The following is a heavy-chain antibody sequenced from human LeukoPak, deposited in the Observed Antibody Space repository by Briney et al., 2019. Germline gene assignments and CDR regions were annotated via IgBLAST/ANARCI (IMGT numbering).Heavy chain of an antibody. J-gene: IGHJ6*04. V-gene: IGHV1-46*01. CDR2: INPSGGST. D-gene: IGHD2-15*01. CDR1: GYTFTSYY. Sequence: ASVKVSCKASGYTFTSYYMHWVRQAPGQGLEWMGIINPSGGSTSHAQKFQGRVTMTRDTSTSTVYMELSSLRSEDTAVYYCAREGRVVVAATPGPSYYYYGMDVWGKGTTVTVSS. CDR3: AREGRVVVAATPGPSYYYYGMDV.